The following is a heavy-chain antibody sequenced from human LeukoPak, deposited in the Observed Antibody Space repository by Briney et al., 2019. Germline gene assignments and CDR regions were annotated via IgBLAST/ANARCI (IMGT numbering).Heavy chain of an antibody. CDR1: GFTFSSYW. CDR3: ALLDGLWTKGDYYYYMDV. Sequence: PGGSLRLSCAASGFTFSSYWMSWVRQAPGKGLEWVANIKQDGSEKYYVDSVKGRFTISRDNAKNTLYLQMNSLRAEDTAVYYCALLDGLWTKGDYYYYMDVWGKGTTVTISS. D-gene: IGHD5-18*01. J-gene: IGHJ6*03. V-gene: IGHV3-7*01. CDR2: IKQDGSEK.